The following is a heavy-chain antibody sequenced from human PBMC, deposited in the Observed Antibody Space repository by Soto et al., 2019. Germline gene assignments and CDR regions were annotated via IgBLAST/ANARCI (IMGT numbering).Heavy chain of an antibody. CDR1: GDSITNNNW. Sequence: QVQLQESGPGLVKPSGTLSLTCAVSGDSITNNNWWTWLRQPPGNGLEWIREMHHCGYPDYHPSLRSRVNISVDRYKNQSSLHPSSVTAADSAVYYCARTSGGTYSFDPWGQGTLVTVSS. CDR2: MHHCGYP. CDR3: ARTSGGTYSFDP. J-gene: IGHJ5*02. V-gene: IGHV4-4*02. D-gene: IGHD3-10*01.